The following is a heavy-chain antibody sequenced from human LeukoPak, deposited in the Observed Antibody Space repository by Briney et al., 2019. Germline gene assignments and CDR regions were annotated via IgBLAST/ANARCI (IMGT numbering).Heavy chain of an antibody. D-gene: IGHD4/OR15-4a*01. CDR3: AGEITTMANSIDY. V-gene: IGHV1-46*01. CDR1: GYTFTRYY. CDR2: FNPSGGST. J-gene: IGHJ4*02. Sequence: AVNVSYKESGYTFTRYYMHWGLEAPGQRHECMGIFNPSGGSTSYAQKFQGTVTMTRSTSTSAVYLELSSLGSTDADLYYWAGEITTMANSIDYWGQGTLVTVSS.